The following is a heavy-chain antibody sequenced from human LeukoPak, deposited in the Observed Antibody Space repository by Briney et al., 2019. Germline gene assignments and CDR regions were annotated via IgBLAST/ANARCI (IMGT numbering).Heavy chain of an antibody. CDR3: AKDGRDGYNYPSYYFDY. Sequence: SGGSLRLSCAASGFTFSSYAMSWVRQAPGKGLEWVSDISGGGATTFYADSVKGRFTISRDNSKNTLCLQMNSLRAEDTAVYYCAKDGRDGYNYPSYYFDYWGQGTLVTVSS. CDR1: GFTFSSYA. J-gene: IGHJ4*02. V-gene: IGHV3-23*01. CDR2: ISGGGATT. D-gene: IGHD5-24*01.